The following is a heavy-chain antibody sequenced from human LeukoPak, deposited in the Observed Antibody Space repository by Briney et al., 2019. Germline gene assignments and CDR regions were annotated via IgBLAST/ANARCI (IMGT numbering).Heavy chain of an antibody. CDR3: ARDHGLLRDLDP. CDR1: GVAVMNNF. Sequence: SETLSLTCTVSGVAVMNNFWAWIRQPAGKGLEWVGRIYTGGNTNYNPSLKSRVTISVDTSKNQFSLNLTSVTAADTAIYYCARDHGLLRDLDPWGQGTLVTVSS. CDR2: IYTGGNT. V-gene: IGHV4-4*07. D-gene: IGHD3/OR15-3a*01. J-gene: IGHJ5*02.